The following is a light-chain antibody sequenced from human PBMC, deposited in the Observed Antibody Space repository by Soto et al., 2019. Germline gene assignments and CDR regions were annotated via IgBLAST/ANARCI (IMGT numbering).Light chain of an antibody. V-gene: IGKV1-6*01. CDR3: LQDYSFPLT. J-gene: IGKJ4*01. CDR1: QGIRDA. Sequence: AIRMTQSPSSLSASVGDRVTITCRASQGIRDALGWYQQKPGKAPKLLIYDASSLQSGVPSRFSGSGSGSLFTLTISSLQPEDFATYYCLQDYSFPLTFGGGTKVDIK. CDR2: DAS.